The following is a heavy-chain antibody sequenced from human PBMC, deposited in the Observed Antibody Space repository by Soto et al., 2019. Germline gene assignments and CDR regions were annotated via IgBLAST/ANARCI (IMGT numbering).Heavy chain of an antibody. CDR3: SRVREKQLLGWFDP. CDR1: GGSISSGGYY. Sequence: QVQLQESGPGLVKPSQTLSLTCTVSGGSISSGGYYWSWIRQHPGKGLEWIGYIYHSGTTYYNPSLKSRVTISVDRSKNQFCLKLTSVTAADTAVDFCSRVREKQLLGWFDPWGQGTLVTVSS. D-gene: IGHD2-2*01. V-gene: IGHV4-31*03. CDR2: IYHSGTT. J-gene: IGHJ5*02.